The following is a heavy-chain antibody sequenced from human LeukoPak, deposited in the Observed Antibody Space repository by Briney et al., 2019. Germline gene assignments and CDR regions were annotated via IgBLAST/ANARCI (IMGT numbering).Heavy chain of an antibody. CDR3: ARVAEAAAFDI. V-gene: IGHV3-21*01. CDR1: GFTFSSYG. J-gene: IGHJ3*02. D-gene: IGHD6-25*01. Sequence: PGGSLRLSCAASGFTFSSYGMHWVRQAPGKGLEWVSSISSSSSYIYYADSVKGRFTISRDNAKNSLYLQMNSLRAEDTAVYYCARVAEAAAFDIWGQGTMVTVSS. CDR2: ISSSSSYI.